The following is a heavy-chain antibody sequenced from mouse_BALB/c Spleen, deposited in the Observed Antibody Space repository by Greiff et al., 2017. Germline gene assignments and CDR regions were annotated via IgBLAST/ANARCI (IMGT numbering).Heavy chain of an antibody. J-gene: IGHJ4*01. Sequence: EVQLVESGPGLVKPSQSLSLTCSVTGYSITSGYYWNWIRQFPGNKLEWMGYISYDGSNNYNPSLKNRISITRDTSKNQFFLKLNSVTTEDTATYYCARGDGNHAMDYWGQGTSVTVSS. CDR1: GYSITSGYY. D-gene: IGHD2-1*01. CDR2: ISYDGSN. V-gene: IGHV3-6*02. CDR3: ARGDGNHAMDY.